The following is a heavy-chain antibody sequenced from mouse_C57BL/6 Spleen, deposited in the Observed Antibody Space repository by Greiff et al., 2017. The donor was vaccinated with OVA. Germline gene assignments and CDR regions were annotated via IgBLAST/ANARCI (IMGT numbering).Heavy chain of an antibody. CDR3: AREGLYSRYFDV. Sequence: EVKLQQSGPELVKPGASVKMSCKASGYTFTDYNMHWVKQSHGKSLEWIGYINPNNGGTSYNQKFKGKATLTVNKSSSTAYMELRSLTSEDSAVYYCAREGLYSRYFDVWGTGTTVTVSS. CDR1: GYTFTDYN. V-gene: IGHV1-22*01. CDR2: INPNNGGT. D-gene: IGHD3-1*01. J-gene: IGHJ1*03.